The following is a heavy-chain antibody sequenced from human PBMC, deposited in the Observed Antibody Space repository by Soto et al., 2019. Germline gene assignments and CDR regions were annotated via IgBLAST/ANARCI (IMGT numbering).Heavy chain of an antibody. Sequence: PGGSLRLSCAASGFTFSSYAVSWVRQAPGKGPEWISSISGSGSTIYYADSVKGRFTISRDNSKNTLYLQMNSLRAEDTAVYYCAIPSGLTVTGPDYWGQGTLVTVSS. V-gene: IGHV3-23*01. CDR2: ISGSGSTI. CDR3: AIPSGLTVTGPDY. CDR1: GFTFSSYA. D-gene: IGHD6-19*01. J-gene: IGHJ4*02.